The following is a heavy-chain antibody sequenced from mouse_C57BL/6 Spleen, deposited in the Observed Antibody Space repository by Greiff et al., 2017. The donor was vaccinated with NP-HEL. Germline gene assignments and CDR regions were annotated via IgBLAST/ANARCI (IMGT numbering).Heavy chain of an antibody. CDR3: TTLTTGGAMDY. V-gene: IGHV14-4*01. D-gene: IGHD1-1*01. Sequence: VQLKESGAELVRPGASVKLSCTASGFNIKDDYMHWVKQRPEQGLEWIGWIDPENGDTEYASKFQGKATITADTSSNTAYLQLSSLTSEDTAVYYCTTLTTGGAMDYWGQGTSVTVSS. CDR1: GFNIKDDY. J-gene: IGHJ4*01. CDR2: IDPENGDT.